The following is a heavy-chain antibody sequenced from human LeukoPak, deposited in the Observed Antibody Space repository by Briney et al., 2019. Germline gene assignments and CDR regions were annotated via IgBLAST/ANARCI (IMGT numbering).Heavy chain of an antibody. CDR1: GASVSGSAYY. CDR3: AKSGGYGLIDY. J-gene: IGHJ4*02. D-gene: IGHD1-26*01. Sequence: ETLSLTCTVSGASVSGSAYYWGWIRQPPGKGLEWIGNIHYSGSTYYNESLESRVTISIDTSKNQFSLKLNSVTAADTAMYYCAKSGGYGLIDYWGQGTLVTVSS. CDR2: IHYSGST. V-gene: IGHV4-39*01.